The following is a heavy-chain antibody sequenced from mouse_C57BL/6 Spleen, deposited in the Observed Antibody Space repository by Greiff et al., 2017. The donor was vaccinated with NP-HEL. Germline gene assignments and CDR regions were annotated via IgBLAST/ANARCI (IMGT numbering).Heavy chain of an antibody. CDR3: ARYGYDGGFAY. CDR2: ISYDGSN. J-gene: IGHJ3*01. V-gene: IGHV3-6*01. Sequence: EESGPGLVKPSQSLSLTCSVTGYSITSGYYWNWIRQFPGNKLEWMGYISYDGSNNYNPSLKNRISITRDTSKNQFFLKLNSVTTEDTATYYCARYGYDGGFAYWGQGTLVTVSA. D-gene: IGHD2-2*01. CDR1: GYSITSGYY.